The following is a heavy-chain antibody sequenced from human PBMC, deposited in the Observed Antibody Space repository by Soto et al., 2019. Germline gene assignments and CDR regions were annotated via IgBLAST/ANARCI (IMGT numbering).Heavy chain of an antibody. CDR2: IRSRDSDYAT. J-gene: IGHJ4*02. V-gene: IGHV3-73*01. CDR3: TTYGNSSKGFDY. Sequence: EVQLVESGGGLVHPGGSLKLSCAVSGFTFSGSVMHWVRQAPGKGLEWLVRIRSRDSDYATSYAESVKGRVTISRDDSKNTAYLQVTSLKIEDTALYYCTTYGNSSKGFDYWGQGTLVTVSS. CDR1: GFTFSGSV. D-gene: IGHD6-6*01.